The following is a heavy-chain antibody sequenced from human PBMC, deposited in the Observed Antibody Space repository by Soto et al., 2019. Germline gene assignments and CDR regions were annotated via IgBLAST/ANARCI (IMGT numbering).Heavy chain of an antibody. D-gene: IGHD3-22*01. CDR1: GGSLIGYY. CDR2: IYYAGTT. Sequence: PSETLSVTCSVSGGSLIGYYWTWTRQPPGKGLEWIGYIYYAGTTAYNPSLKSRLTISLDTPKNQFSLKMDSVTAADTAVYYCTRLGGYYQALDSWGQGTLVTVS. V-gene: IGHV4-59*08. CDR3: TRLGGYYQALDS. J-gene: IGHJ4*02.